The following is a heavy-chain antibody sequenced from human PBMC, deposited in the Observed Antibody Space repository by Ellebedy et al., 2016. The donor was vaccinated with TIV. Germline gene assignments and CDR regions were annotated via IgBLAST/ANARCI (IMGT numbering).Heavy chain of an antibody. CDR2: LYHSGSA. CDR3: AGVRHSWFDP. J-gene: IGHJ5*02. CDR1: GGSTSRYY. V-gene: IGHV4-59*01. Sequence: MPSETLSLTCTVSGGSTSRYYWSWLRQPPGKGLEWIGYLYHSGSANYHPSLRGRVTISSDTSKKKITLNLTSVTAADTAIYYCAGVRHSWFDPWGQGTLVTVSS.